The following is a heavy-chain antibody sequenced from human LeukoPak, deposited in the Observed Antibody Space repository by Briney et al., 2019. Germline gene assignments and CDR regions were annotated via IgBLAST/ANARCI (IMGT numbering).Heavy chain of an antibody. J-gene: IGHJ5*02. CDR2: ISWNSGYI. CDR1: GFTFDDYV. V-gene: IGHV3-9*01. CDR3: AKDSRYASGIGWFDP. Sequence: GGSLRLSCAGSGFTFDDYVMHWVRHAPGKGLEWVSGISWNSGYIVYADSVKGRFTISRDNAKNSLYLQMNSLRAEDTALYYCAKDSRYASGIGWFDPWGQGTPVTVSS. D-gene: IGHD3-10*01.